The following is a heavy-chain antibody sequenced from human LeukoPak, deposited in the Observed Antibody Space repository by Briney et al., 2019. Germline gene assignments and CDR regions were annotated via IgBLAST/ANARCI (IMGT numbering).Heavy chain of an antibody. CDR1: GGSISSGSYY. CDR3: ARDKDLAAAGTHWFDP. Sequence: PSQTLSLTCTVSGGSISSGSYYWSWIRQPPGKGLEWIGYIYYSGSTNYNPSLKSRATISVDTSKNQFSLKLSSVTAADTAVYYCARDKDLAAAGTHWFDPWGQGTLVTVSS. CDR2: IYYSGST. J-gene: IGHJ5*02. D-gene: IGHD6-13*01. V-gene: IGHV4-61*01.